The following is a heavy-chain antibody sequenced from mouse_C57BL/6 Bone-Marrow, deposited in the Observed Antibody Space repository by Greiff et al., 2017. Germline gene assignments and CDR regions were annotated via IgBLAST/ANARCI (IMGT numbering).Heavy chain of an antibody. CDR3: TDYYYGSSAWFAY. CDR1: GYTFTDYE. CDR2: IDPENGGT. D-gene: IGHD1-1*01. V-gene: IGHV1-15*01. Sequence: QVQLQQSGAELVRPGASVTLSCKASGYTFTDYEMHWVKQTPVHGLEWIGAIDPENGGTAYNQKFKGKAILTADKSSSTAYMELRSLTSEDSAVYYCTDYYYGSSAWFAYWGQGTLVTVSA. J-gene: IGHJ3*01.